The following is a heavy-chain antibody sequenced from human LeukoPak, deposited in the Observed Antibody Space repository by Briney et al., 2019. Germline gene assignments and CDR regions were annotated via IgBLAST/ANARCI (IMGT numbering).Heavy chain of an antibody. CDR2: ISPYNGNT. CDR1: VYIFTSYG. Sequence: ASVKVSCKASVYIFTSYGISWVRQAPGQGLDWMGWISPYNGNTNYAQKLQDRVTMTTDTSTTTAYMELRSLRSDDTAVYYCARGGYSDGYVYWGQGTLVTVSS. CDR3: ARGGYSDGYVY. J-gene: IGHJ4*02. D-gene: IGHD5-18*01. V-gene: IGHV1-18*01.